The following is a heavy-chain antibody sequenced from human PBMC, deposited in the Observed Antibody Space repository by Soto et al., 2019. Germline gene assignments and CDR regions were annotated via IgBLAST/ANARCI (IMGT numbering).Heavy chain of an antibody. CDR3: APGYDRPLWLGELLSGGYYFDY. Sequence: SETLSLTCTVSGGSISSYYWSWIRQPPGKGLEWIGYIYYSGSTNYNPSLKSRVTISVDTSKNQFSLKLSSVTAADTAVYYCAPGYDRPLWLGELLSGGYYFDYWRQGHLVTVSS. CDR2: IYYSGST. CDR1: GGSISSYY. D-gene: IGHD3-10*01. J-gene: IGHJ4*02. V-gene: IGHV4-59*01.